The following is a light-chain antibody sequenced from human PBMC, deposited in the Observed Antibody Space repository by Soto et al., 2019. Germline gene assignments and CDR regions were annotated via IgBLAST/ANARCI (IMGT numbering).Light chain of an antibody. CDR3: QQRSNWPIT. CDR2: DAS. Sequence: EIVMTQSPATLSVSPGERATLSCRASQSVSSNLARYQQKPGQAPRLLIYDASNRATGIPARFSGSGSGTDFTLTISSLEPEDFAVYYCQQRSNWPITFGQGTRLEI. V-gene: IGKV3-11*01. J-gene: IGKJ5*01. CDR1: QSVSSN.